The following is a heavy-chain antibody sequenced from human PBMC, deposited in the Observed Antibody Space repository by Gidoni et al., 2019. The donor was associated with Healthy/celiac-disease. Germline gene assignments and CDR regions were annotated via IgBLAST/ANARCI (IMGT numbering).Heavy chain of an antibody. CDR2: ISGSGGST. Sequence: ELQLLESGGGLVQPGASLRLPCAASGVTLSSYAMSSVRQAPGKGLEWVSDISGSGGSTYYADSVKGRFTISRDNSKNTLYLQMNSLRAEDTAVYYCAKPLPRSTVVKGYYYYYYGMDVWGQGTTVTVSS. V-gene: IGHV3-23*01. CDR1: GVTLSSYA. J-gene: IGHJ6*02. CDR3: AKPLPRSTVVKGYYYYYYGMDV. D-gene: IGHD4-17*01.